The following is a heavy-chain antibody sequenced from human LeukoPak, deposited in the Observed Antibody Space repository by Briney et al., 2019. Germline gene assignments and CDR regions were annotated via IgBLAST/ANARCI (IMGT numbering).Heavy chain of an antibody. CDR2: IYYSGST. V-gene: IGHV4-59*08. CDR1: GGSISSYY. Sequence: SETLSLTCTVSGGSISSYYWSCLRQPPGKGLEWIGYIYYSGSTNYNPSLKSRLTISVDTSRNQCSLRLSSVTAADTAVYYCARHQHAGREHYYGIDVWGQGTTVSVSS. CDR3: ARHQHAGREHYYGIDV. D-gene: IGHD1-26*01. J-gene: IGHJ6*02.